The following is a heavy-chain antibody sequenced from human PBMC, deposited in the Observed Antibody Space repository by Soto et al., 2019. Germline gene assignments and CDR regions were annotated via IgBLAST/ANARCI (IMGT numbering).Heavy chain of an antibody. CDR2: IIPIFGTA. CDR1: GGTFSSYA. Sequence: ASVKVSCKASGGTFSSYAISWVRQAPRQGLEWMGGIIPIFGTANYAQKFQGRVTITADESTSTAYMELSSLRSEDTAVYYCASYSYGPKEYYYYYGMDVWGQGSTVTVSS. V-gene: IGHV1-69*13. D-gene: IGHD5-18*01. CDR3: ASYSYGPKEYYYYYGMDV. J-gene: IGHJ6*02.